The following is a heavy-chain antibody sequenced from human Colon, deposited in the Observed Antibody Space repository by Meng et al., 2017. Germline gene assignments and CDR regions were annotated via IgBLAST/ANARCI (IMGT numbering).Heavy chain of an antibody. J-gene: IGHJ4*02. CDR2: IYYSGTT. D-gene: IGHD1-14*01. CDR3: ARDRVPGEY. Sequence: QAQLEESGPGLVRPSETLSLTCTVSGGSVSSGTYYWSWIRQPPGKGLEWIGCIYYSGTTNYNPSLKSRVTISVDTSKNQFSLKLSSVTPADTAVYFCARDRVPGEYWGQGTLVTVSS. V-gene: IGHV4-61*01. CDR1: GGSVSSGTYY.